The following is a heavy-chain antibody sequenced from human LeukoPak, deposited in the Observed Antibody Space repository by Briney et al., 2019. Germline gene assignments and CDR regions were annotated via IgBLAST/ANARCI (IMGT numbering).Heavy chain of an antibody. CDR1: GYRLSSGYH. V-gene: IGHV4-38-2*02. D-gene: IGHD4-11*01. Sequence: SETLSLTCTVSGYRLSSGYHWGWIRQTPGKGLEWLGSIDYSASIYDNPSLRSRVTISLDTSKNQVYLKVNSVTAADTAVYYCVRSEIDDYSKYWGQGTLVIVSS. CDR3: VRSEIDDYSKY. CDR2: IDYSASI. J-gene: IGHJ4*02.